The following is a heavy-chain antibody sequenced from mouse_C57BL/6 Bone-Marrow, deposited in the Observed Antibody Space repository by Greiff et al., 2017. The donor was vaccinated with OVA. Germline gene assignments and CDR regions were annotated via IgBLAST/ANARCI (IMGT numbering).Heavy chain of an antibody. Sequence: EVQLQQSGPVLVKPGPSVKISCKASGFTFTDYYMHWVKQSHGQSLEWIGLVYPYNGGTSYNQKFKGKATLTVDTSSSTAYMELNSLTSEDSAVYYCAREAVIYYGNYPFAYWGQGTLVTVSA. V-gene: IGHV1-36*01. CDR3: AREAVIYYGNYPFAY. D-gene: IGHD2-1*01. CDR1: GFTFTDYY. J-gene: IGHJ3*01. CDR2: VYPYNGGT.